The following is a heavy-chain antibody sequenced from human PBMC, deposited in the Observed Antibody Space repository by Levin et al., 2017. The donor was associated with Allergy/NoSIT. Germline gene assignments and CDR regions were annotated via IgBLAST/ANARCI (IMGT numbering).Heavy chain of an antibody. CDR3: AKEDIAARKGLYDAFDI. CDR2: ISWNSGSI. J-gene: IGHJ3*02. V-gene: IGHV3-9*01. Sequence: GGSLRLSCAASGFTFDDYAMHWVRQAPGKGLEWVSGISWNSGSIGYADSVKGRFTISRDNAKNSLYLQMNSLRAEDTALYYCAKEDIAARKGLYDAFDIWGQGTMVTVSS. CDR1: GFTFDDYA. D-gene: IGHD6-6*01.